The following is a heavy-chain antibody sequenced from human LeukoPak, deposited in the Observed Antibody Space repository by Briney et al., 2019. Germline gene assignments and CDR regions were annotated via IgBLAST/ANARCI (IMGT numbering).Heavy chain of an antibody. CDR3: ARERRTLYFDY. CDR2: MYHSGST. CDR1: GYSISSGYY. J-gene: IGHJ4*02. V-gene: IGHV4-38-2*02. Sequence: SETLSHTCTVSGYSISSGYYWGWIRQSPGKGLEWIGSMYHSGSTYYNSSLKSRLTISVETSKNQLFLRLNSVTAADTAVYYCARERRTLYFDYWGQGTLVTVSS. D-gene: IGHD1-1*01.